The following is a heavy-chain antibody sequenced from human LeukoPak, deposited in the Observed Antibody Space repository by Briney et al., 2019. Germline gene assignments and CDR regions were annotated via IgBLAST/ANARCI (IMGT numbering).Heavy chain of an antibody. V-gene: IGHV3-30*18. CDR1: GFTFSTYG. J-gene: IGHJ4*02. D-gene: IGHD2-2*01. Sequence: PGSSLRLSCAASGFTFSTYGIHWVRQAPRTGLEGAAVISYDGSNKYYADSVTGRFTISRDNSKNPLYLQMNSLRAEDTAVYYCAKDHYDFVVVPAPTDYWGQGTLVTVSS. CDR3: AKDHYDFVVVPAPTDY. CDR2: ISYDGSNK.